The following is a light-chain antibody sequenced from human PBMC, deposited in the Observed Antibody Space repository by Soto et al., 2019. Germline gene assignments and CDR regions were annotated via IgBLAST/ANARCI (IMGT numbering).Light chain of an antibody. CDR1: SSDVGGYNY. CDR3: VSYAGGTYV. J-gene: IGLJ1*01. Sequence: QSVLTQPASVSGSPGQSITISCTGTSSDVGGYNYVSWYQQHPGKAPKLMIYDVTNRPSGVSNRFSGSKSDNTASLTVSGLQAEDEADYYCVSYAGGTYVFGTGTKVTVL. CDR2: DVT. V-gene: IGLV2-14*01.